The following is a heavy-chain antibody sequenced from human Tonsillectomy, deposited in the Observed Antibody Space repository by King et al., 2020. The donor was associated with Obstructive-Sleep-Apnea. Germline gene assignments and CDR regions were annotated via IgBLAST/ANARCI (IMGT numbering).Heavy chain of an antibody. V-gene: IGHV3-7*03. Sequence: EVQLVESGGGLVQPGGSLRLSCAASGFTFSSYWMSWVRQAPGKGLEWVANIKQDGSEKYYVDSVKGRFTISRDNAKNSLYLQMNSLRAEDTAVYYCARGLYGVMVYAVWYYGMDVWGQGTTVTVSS. J-gene: IGHJ6*02. D-gene: IGHD2-8*01. CDR3: ARGLYGVMVYAVWYYGMDV. CDR1: GFTFSSYW. CDR2: IKQDGSEK.